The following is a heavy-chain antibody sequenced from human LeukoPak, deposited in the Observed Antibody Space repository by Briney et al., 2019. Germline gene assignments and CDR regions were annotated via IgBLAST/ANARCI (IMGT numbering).Heavy chain of an antibody. D-gene: IGHD5-12*01. CDR2: ISYDGIHE. J-gene: IGHJ4*02. CDR3: VKASGVEWLLLPPYFDY. CDR1: GFTFNSYA. V-gene: IGHV3-30*18. Sequence: GGSLRLSCTASGFTFNSYAMHWVRQAPGKGREWVAKISYDGIHEDYADSVKGRFTISRENSKETLFLQMNRLRAEDSAVYYCVKASGVEWLLLPPYFDYWGQGILVTVSS.